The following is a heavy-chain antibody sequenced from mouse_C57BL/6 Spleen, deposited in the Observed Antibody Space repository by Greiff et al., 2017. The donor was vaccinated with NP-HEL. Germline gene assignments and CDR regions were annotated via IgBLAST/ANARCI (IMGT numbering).Heavy chain of an antibody. V-gene: IGHV1-64*01. Sequence: VQLQQPGAELVKPGASVKLSCKASGYTFTSYWMHWVKQRPGQGLEWIGMIHPNSGSTNYNEKFKSKTTLTVDKSSSTAYMHLSSRTSEDAAVYYCARDGTSLRYAMDYWGQGTSVTVSS. CDR2: IHPNSGST. CDR1: GYTFTSYW. CDR3: ARDGTSLRYAMDY. D-gene: IGHD1-1*01. J-gene: IGHJ4*01.